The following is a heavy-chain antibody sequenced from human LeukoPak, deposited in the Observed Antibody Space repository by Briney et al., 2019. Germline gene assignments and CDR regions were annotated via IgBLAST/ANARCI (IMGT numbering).Heavy chain of an antibody. Sequence: AAVKVSCKASSYTLTNYGISWVRQAPGQGLEWMGWISAYNGNTNYAQNLQGRVTMTTDTSTNTAYMELRSLRSDDTAVYYCARDQDPGAFDIWGQGTMVTVSS. J-gene: IGHJ3*02. CDR2: ISAYNGNT. CDR3: ARDQDPGAFDI. V-gene: IGHV1-18*01. CDR1: SYTLTNYG.